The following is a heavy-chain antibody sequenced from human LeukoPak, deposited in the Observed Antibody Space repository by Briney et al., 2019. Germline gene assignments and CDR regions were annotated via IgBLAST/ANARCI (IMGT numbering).Heavy chain of an antibody. V-gene: IGHV1-18*01. CDR1: GYTFTSYG. CDR3: ATPMNDYGSGSHYDE. D-gene: IGHD3-10*01. CDR2: ISAYNGNT. J-gene: IGHJ4*02. Sequence: ASVKVSCKASGYTFTSYGISWVRQAPGQGLEWMGWISAYNGNTNYAQKLQGRVTMTTDTSTSTAYMELRSLRSDDTAVYYCATPMNDYGSGSHYDEWGQGTLVTVSS.